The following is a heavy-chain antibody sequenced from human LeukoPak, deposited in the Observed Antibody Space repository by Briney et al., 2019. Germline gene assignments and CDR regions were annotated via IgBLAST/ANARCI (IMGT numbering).Heavy chain of an antibody. J-gene: IGHJ4*02. CDR3: AKDPPYDFWSGYPD. D-gene: IGHD3-3*01. Sequence: GGSLRLSCAASGFTFSSYSMNWVRQAPGKGLEWVSAISGSGGSTYYADSVKGRFTISRDNSKNTLYLQMNSLRAEDTAVYYCAKDPPYDFWSGYPDWGQGTLVTVSS. CDR1: GFTFSSYS. V-gene: IGHV3-23*01. CDR2: ISGSGGST.